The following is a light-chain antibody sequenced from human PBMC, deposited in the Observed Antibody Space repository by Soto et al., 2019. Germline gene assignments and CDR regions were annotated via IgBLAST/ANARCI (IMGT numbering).Light chain of an antibody. CDR2: AAS. J-gene: IGKJ1*01. CDR3: QQSYTAPWT. Sequence: DIQMTQSPSSLSASVGDRVTITCRASQSVSYYLNWYQQKPGKAPELLIYAASSLQSGVPSRFSGSGSGTDFTLTISSLQPEDFASYFCQQSYTAPWTFGQGTKVEIK. V-gene: IGKV1-39*01. CDR1: QSVSYY.